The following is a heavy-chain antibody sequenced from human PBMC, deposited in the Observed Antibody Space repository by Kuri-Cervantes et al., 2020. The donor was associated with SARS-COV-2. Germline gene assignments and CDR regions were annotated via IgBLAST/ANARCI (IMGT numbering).Heavy chain of an antibody. J-gene: IGHJ6*02. CDR1: GGSISSSSYY. V-gene: IGHV4-39*07. CDR2: IYYSGST. Sequence: GSLRLSCTVSGGSISSSSYYWGWIRQPPGKGLEWIGSIYYSGSTYYNPSLKSRVTISVDTSKNQFSLKLSSVTAEDTAVYYCARGWGSYYYGMDVWGQGTTVTVSS. D-gene: IGHD3-16*01. CDR3: ARGWGSYYYGMDV.